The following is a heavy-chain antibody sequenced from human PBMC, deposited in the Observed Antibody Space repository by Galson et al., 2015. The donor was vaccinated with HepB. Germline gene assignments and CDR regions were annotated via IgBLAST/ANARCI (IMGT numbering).Heavy chain of an antibody. V-gene: IGHV3-15*07. Sequence: SLRLSCAASGFTFSNAWMNWAPQAQRKGLEWVGRIKSKTDGGTTDYAAPVKGRFTISRDDSKNTLYLQMNSLKTEDTAVYYCTTHQDYYDSSGYFYKVDYWGQGTLVTVSS. D-gene: IGHD3-22*01. CDR3: TTHQDYYDSSGYFYKVDY. CDR2: IKSKTDGGTT. CDR1: GFTFSNAW. J-gene: IGHJ4*02.